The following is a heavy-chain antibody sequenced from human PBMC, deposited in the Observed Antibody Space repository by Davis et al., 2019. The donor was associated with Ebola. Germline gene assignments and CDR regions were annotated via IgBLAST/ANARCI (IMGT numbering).Heavy chain of an antibody. CDR3: ARGLAMDV. J-gene: IGHJ6*03. CDR2: IYPADSDT. V-gene: IGHV5-51*01. D-gene: IGHD3-16*01. Sequence: GESLKISCQGSGSSFPTYWIAWVRQMPGKGLEWMGIIYPADSDTRYSPSFQGQVTISADKSISTAYLQWNNLKASDTAMYYCARGLAMDVWGKGTTVTVSS. CDR1: GSSFPTYW.